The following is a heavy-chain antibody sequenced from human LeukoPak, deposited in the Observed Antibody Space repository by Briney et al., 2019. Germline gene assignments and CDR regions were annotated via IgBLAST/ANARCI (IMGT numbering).Heavy chain of an antibody. CDR3: ARVRWGQGAAHDAFDI. J-gene: IGHJ3*02. CDR2: INHSGST. CDR1: GGSFSGYY. V-gene: IGHV4-34*01. Sequence: SETLSLTCAVYGGSFSGYYWSWIRQPPGKGLEWIGEINHSGSTNYNPSLKSRVTISVDTSKNQFSLKLSSVTAADTAVYYCARVRWGQGAAHDAFDIWGQGTMVTVSS. D-gene: IGHD4-23*01.